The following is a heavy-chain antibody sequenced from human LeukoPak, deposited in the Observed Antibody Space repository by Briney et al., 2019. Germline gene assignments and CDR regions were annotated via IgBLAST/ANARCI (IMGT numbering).Heavy chain of an antibody. J-gene: IGHJ4*02. Sequence: PGGSLRLSCAPSGFNFNDYAMHWVRQAPGKGLEWVAYICHDARNAYLADAVKGRFTISRDNFRTILYLQMNSLRAEDTAMYYCARSQWIGTSPHFDYWGQGTPVTVSS. CDR2: ICHDARNA. V-gene: IGHV3-30*02. CDR1: GFNFNDYA. CDR3: ARSQWIGTSPHFDY. D-gene: IGHD5-12*01.